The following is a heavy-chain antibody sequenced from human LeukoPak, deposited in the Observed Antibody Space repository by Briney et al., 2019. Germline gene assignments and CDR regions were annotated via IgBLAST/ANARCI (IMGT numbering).Heavy chain of an antibody. CDR1: GGSFSGYY. V-gene: IGHV4-34*01. J-gene: IGHJ3*02. CDR2: INHSGST. Sequence: SETLSLTCAVYGGSFSGYYWSWIRQPPGKGLEWIREINHSGSTNYNPSLKSRVTISVDTSKNQFSLKLSSVTAADTAVYYCARMYYDFWSGYSPDAFDIWGQGTMVTVSS. D-gene: IGHD3-3*01. CDR3: ARMYYDFWSGYSPDAFDI.